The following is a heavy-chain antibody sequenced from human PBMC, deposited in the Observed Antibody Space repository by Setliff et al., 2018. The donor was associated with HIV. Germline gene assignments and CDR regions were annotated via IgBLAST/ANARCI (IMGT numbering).Heavy chain of an antibody. CDR2: IYHTGSS. J-gene: IGHJ6*02. CDR3: AREDYYYYGMDV. CDR1: GGSISSSSYY. Sequence: PSETLSLTCTVSGGSISSSSYYWGWIRQSPGKGLEWIGNIYHTGSSYYNPSLNDRATISLDTSKNQFSLKLSSVTAADTAVYYCAREDYYYYGMDVWGQGTTVTVSS. V-gene: IGHV4-39*07.